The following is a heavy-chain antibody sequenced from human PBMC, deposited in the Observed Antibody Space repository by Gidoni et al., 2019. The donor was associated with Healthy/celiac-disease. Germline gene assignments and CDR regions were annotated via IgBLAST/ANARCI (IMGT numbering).Heavy chain of an antibody. CDR2: IWYDGSNK. CDR3: ARANMEVDHAFDI. J-gene: IGHJ3*02. D-gene: IGHD5-12*01. CDR1: GVPFSSSG. Sequence: QVQLVESGGGVVQPGRYLRTPCAAPGVPFSSSGMHWVRQAPGKGLEWVAVIWYDGSNKYYADSVKGRFTISRDNSKNTLYLQMNSLRAEDTAVYYCARANMEVDHAFDIWGQGTMVTVSS. V-gene: IGHV3-33*01.